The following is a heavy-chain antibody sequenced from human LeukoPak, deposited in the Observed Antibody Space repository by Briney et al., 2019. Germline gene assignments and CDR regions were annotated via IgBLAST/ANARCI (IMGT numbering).Heavy chain of an antibody. Sequence: ASVKVSCKASGSTFTGYCIHWVRQAPGQGLEWMGWINPNSGGTNYAQKFQGRVTMTRDTSITTAYMDLSSLRSDDMAVYYCAREGSGYSSSSVYSFDYWGQGTLVTVSS. J-gene: IGHJ4*02. CDR3: AREGSGYSSSSVYSFDY. D-gene: IGHD6-13*01. CDR1: GSTFTGYC. CDR2: INPNSGGT. V-gene: IGHV1-2*02.